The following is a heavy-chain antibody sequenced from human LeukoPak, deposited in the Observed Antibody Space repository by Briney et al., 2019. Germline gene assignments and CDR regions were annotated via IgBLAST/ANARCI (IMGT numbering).Heavy chain of an antibody. D-gene: IGHD6-13*01. Sequence: GSLRLSCAASGFTFSNAWMSWVRQAPGKGLEWVGRIKSKTDGGTTDYAAPVKGRFTISRDDSKNTLYLQMNSLKTEDTAVYYCTTDVLAAAGIHYWGQGTLVTVSS. CDR3: TTDVLAAAGIHY. J-gene: IGHJ4*02. V-gene: IGHV3-15*01. CDR1: GFTFSNAW. CDR2: IKSKTDGGTT.